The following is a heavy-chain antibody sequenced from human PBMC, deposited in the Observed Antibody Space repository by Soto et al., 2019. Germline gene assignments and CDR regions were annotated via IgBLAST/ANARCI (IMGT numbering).Heavy chain of an antibody. CDR3: AREGSAVGYYALDV. CDR2: ISFAGTNK. D-gene: IGHD1-26*01. V-gene: IGHV3-30-3*01. CDR1: GFIFPNYV. J-gene: IGHJ6*01. Sequence: QVQLVGSGGGVVQPRRSLRISCAASGFIFPNYVMHWVRQAPGNGLECVAVISFAGTNKYYPDSVKGRFTISRDNSKNTLSLEMHSLTTEDTAIYYCAREGSAVGYYALDVWGQGTPVTVSP.